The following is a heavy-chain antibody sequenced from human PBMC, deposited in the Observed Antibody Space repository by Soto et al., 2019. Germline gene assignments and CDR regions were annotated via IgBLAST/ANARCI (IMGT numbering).Heavy chain of an antibody. CDR1: GGSFSGDY. CDR2: INHSGST. V-gene: IGHV4-34*01. D-gene: IGHD3-22*01. CDR3: ARYFFDSSHYPPKSFDS. Sequence: PETLSLTCAVYGGSFSGDYWSWIRQPPGKGLEWIGEINHSGSTNYNPSLKSRVTISVDTSKNQFSLKLSSVTAADTAVYYCARYFFDSSHYPPKSFDSWGQGTLLTRSS. J-gene: IGHJ5*01.